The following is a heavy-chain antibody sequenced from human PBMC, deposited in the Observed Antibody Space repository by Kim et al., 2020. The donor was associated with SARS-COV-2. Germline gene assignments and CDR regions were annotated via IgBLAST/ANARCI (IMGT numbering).Heavy chain of an antibody. Sequence: SETLSLTCTVSGGSISSYYWSWIRQPPGKGLEWIGYIYYSGSTNYNPSLKSRVTISVDTSKNQFSLKLSSVTAADTAVYYCATDIAVAGSFDYWGQGTLVTVSS. CDR1: GGSISSYY. CDR2: IYYSGST. V-gene: IGHV4-59*01. J-gene: IGHJ4*02. CDR3: ATDIAVAGSFDY. D-gene: IGHD6-19*01.